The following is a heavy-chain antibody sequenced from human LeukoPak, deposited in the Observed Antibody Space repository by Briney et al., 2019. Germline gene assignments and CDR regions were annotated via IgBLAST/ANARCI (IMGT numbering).Heavy chain of an antibody. CDR1: GFTFSSYA. CDR3: AKVTGGPKSSLGSRVLFDY. V-gene: IGHV3-23*01. D-gene: IGHD2-8*02. J-gene: IGHJ4*02. Sequence: GGSLRLSCAASGFTFSSYAMSWVRQAPGKGLEWVSAISGSGGSTYYADSVKGRFTISRDNSKNTLYLQMNSLRAEDTAVYHCAKVTGGPKSSLGSRVLFDYWGQGTLVTVSS. CDR2: ISGSGGST.